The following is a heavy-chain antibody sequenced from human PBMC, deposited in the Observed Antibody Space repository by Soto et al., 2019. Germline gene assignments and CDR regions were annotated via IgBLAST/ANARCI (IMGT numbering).Heavy chain of an antibody. CDR1: GYTFTSYD. D-gene: IGHD3-3*01. V-gene: IGHV1-8*01. CDR2: MNPNSGNT. Sequence: GASVKVSCKASGYTFTSYDINWVRQATGQGLEWMGWMNPNSGNTGYAQKFQGRVTMTRNTSISTAYMELSSLRSEDTAVYYCARRRNYDFWSGYYTWFDPWGQGTLVTVSS. J-gene: IGHJ5*02. CDR3: ARRRNYDFWSGYYTWFDP.